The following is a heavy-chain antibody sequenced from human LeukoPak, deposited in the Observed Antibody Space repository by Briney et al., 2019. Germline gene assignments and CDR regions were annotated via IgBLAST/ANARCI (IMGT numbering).Heavy chain of an antibody. V-gene: IGHV3-48*03. CDR2: ISDVGTTQ. D-gene: IGHD2-21*02. J-gene: IGHJ3*02. CDR1: GFTFSSYE. Sequence: GGSLRLSCAASGFTFSSYELNWVRQAPGKGLEWVSYISDVGTTQHYAGSVKGRFTISRDHVKNSVFLQMKSLTAEDTAVYYCARDRSKVTAYDDALDMWGQGTMVIVSS. CDR3: ARDRSKVTAYDDALDM.